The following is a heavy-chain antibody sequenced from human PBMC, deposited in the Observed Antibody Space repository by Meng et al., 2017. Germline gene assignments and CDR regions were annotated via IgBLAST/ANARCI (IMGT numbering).Heavy chain of an antibody. CDR2: INTNAGNP. CDR3: ARACSPPSSSSSFHDY. D-gene: IGHD6-6*01. J-gene: IGHJ4*02. V-gene: IGHV7-4-1*02. Sequence: QGQSVESGFELKKPGASLKVSCKASGYTFTSYAMNWVRQAPGQGLEWMGWINTNAGNPTYAQGFTGRFVFSLDTSVSTAYLQISSLKAEDTAVYYCARACSPPSSSSSFHDYWGQGTLVTVSS. CDR1: GYTFTSYA.